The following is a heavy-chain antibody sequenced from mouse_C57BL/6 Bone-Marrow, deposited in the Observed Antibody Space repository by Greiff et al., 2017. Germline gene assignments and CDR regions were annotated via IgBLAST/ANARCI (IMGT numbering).Heavy chain of an antibody. CDR1: GFTFSSYA. CDR3: ERENYYGNYGRMAY. CDR2: ISDGGSYT. J-gene: IGHJ3*01. D-gene: IGHD2-1*01. Sequence: EVMLVESGGGLVKPGGSLKLSCAASGFTFSSYAMSWVRQTPEKRLEWVATISDGGSYTYYPDNVKGRFTISRDSAKNNLYLQMSHLKSEDTAMYDCERENYYGNYGRMAYWGQGTLVTVSA. V-gene: IGHV5-4*01.